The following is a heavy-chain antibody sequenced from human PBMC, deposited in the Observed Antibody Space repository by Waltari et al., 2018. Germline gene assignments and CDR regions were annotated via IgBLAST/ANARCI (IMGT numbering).Heavy chain of an antibody. CDR1: GFTVSSNY. J-gene: IGHJ4*02. Sequence: EVQLVETGGGLIQPGGSLRLSCAASGFTVSSNYMNWVRQAPGKGVEWVSESYVGGSKDNADSETGRFTISRDNSKDKLYLQMNSLSAEDTAVYYCARDRSGYAHFDYWGQGSLVTVSS. CDR2: SYVGGSK. V-gene: IGHV3-53*02. D-gene: IGHD5-12*01. CDR3: ARDRSGYAHFDY.